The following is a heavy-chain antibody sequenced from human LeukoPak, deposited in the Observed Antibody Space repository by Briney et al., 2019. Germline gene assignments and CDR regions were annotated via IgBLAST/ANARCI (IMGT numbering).Heavy chain of an antibody. V-gene: IGHV3-74*03. J-gene: IGHJ3*02. Sequence: PGESLRLSCAASGFTFSSYWMHWVRQAPGKGLVWVSHIKSDASTITYADSVKGRFTISRDNAKNTLYLQMNSLRAEDTAVYYCARPSGPAAFDIWGQGTMVTVSS. CDR2: IKSDASTI. CDR1: GFTFSSYW. CDR3: ARPSGPAAFDI.